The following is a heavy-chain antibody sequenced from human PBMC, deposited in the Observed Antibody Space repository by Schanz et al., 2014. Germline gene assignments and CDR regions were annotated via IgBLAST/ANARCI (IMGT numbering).Heavy chain of an antibody. D-gene: IGHD6-19*01. Sequence: QVQLVQSGAEVKKPGASVKVSCKASGYTFTSYSMHWVRQAPGQGLEWMGIINLSGGSTNNAQKFQGRVTMTIDPYTSTAYMELRSLRSDDTAVFYCARGGYSSGWYERDIAHFDYWGQGTLVTVSS. V-gene: IGHV1-46*01. CDR3: ARGGYSSGWYERDIAHFDY. CDR1: GYTFTSYS. CDR2: INLSGGST. J-gene: IGHJ4*02.